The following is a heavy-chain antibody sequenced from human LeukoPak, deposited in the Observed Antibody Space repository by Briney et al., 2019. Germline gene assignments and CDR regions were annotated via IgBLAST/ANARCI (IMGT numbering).Heavy chain of an antibody. V-gene: IGHV3-11*03. J-gene: IGHJ4*02. CDR1: GFTFSDYY. CDR3: ARVFGDQNSYYFDY. CDR2: ISSSSSYT. D-gene: IGHD2-21*02. Sequence: GGSLRLSCAASGFTFSDYYMSWIRQAPGKGLEGVSYISSSSSYTNYADSVKGRFTISRDNAKNSLYLQMNSLRAEDTAVYYCARVFGDQNSYYFDYWGQGTLVTVSS.